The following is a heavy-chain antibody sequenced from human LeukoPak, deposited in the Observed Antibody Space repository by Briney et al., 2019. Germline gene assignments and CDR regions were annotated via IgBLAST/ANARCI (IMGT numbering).Heavy chain of an antibody. CDR2: IGTAGDT. CDR1: GFPLSGYD. Sequence: GGPLRLSCAALGFPLSGYDRNWFPQATGKGLKWVSAIGTAGDTYYPGYVKGPFTISRENAKNSLYLQMNSLRAGDTAVYYCAREVSLRDSSSPLGYYYHYMDVWGKGTTVTVSS. V-gene: IGHV3-13*01. D-gene: IGHD6-6*01. CDR3: AREVSLRDSSSPLGYYYHYMDV. J-gene: IGHJ6*03.